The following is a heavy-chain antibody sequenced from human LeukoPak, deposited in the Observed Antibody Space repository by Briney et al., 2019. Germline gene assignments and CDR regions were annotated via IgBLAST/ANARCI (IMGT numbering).Heavy chain of an antibody. CDR1: GYTFTGYY. J-gene: IGHJ4*02. V-gene: IGHV1-2*02. Sequence: GASVKVSCKASGYTFTGYYMHWVRQAPGQGLEWMGWINPNSGGTNYAQKFQGRDTMTRDTSISTACMELSRLRSVDTAVNYCARFRILYWNENSDYWGQGTLVTLSS. D-gene: IGHD2-8*02. CDR2: INPNSGGT. CDR3: ARFRILYWNENSDY.